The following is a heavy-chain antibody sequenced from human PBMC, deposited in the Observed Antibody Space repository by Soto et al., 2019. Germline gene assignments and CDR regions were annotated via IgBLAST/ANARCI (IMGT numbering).Heavy chain of an antibody. J-gene: IGHJ5*02. D-gene: IGHD3-22*01. CDR1: GFTFSSYA. CDR2: ISYDGSNK. Sequence: PGGSLRLSCAASGFTFSSYAMHWVRQAPGKGLEWVAVISYDGSNKYYADSVKGRFTISRDNSKNTLYLQMNSLRAEDTAVYYCARVTPDSSIYGGFDPWGQGTLVTVSS. CDR3: ARVTPDSSIYGGFDP. V-gene: IGHV3-30-3*01.